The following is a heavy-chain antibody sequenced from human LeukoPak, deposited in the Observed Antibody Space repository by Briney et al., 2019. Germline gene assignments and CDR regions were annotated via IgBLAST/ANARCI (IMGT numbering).Heavy chain of an antibody. CDR3: ARGPYRGDFGVVIDTYYYYYGMDV. Sequence: SVKVSCKASGGTFSSYAISWVRQAPGQGLEWMGRIIPILGIANYAQKFQGRVTITADKSTSTAYMELSSLRSEDTAVYYCARGPYRGDFGVVIDTYYYYYGMDVWGQGTTVTVSS. D-gene: IGHD3-3*01. V-gene: IGHV1-69*04. CDR2: IIPILGIA. J-gene: IGHJ6*02. CDR1: GGTFSSYA.